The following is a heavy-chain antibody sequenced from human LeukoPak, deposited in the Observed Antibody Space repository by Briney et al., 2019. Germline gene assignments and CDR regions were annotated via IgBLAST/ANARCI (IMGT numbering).Heavy chain of an antibody. CDR2: TYYRSKWSF. J-gene: IGHJ6*03. D-gene: IGHD3-3*01. CDR3: ARRKSYESYYMDV. V-gene: IGHV6-1*01. Sequence: SQTLSLTSAISGDSVSSTSSSWHWIRQSPSRGLEWLGRTYYRSKWSFDYAVSVRSRLTINPDTSTNQVSLQLTSVTPEDTAVYYCARRKSYESYYMDVWGKGTTVAVSS. CDR1: GDSVSSTSSS.